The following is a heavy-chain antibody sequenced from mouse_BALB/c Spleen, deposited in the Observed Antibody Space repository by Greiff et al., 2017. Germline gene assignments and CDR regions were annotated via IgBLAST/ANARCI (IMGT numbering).Heavy chain of an antibody. CDR1: GYTFTSYW. CDR2: INPSTGYT. D-gene: IGHD2-3*01. V-gene: IGHV1-7*01. CDR3: ALPLYDGYAY. Sequence: QVQLKESGAELAKPGASVKLSCKASGYTFTSYWMHWVKQRPGQGLEWIGYINPSTGYTEYNQKFKDKATLTADKSSSTAYMQLSSLTSEDSAVYYCALPLYDGYAYWGQGTLVTVSA. J-gene: IGHJ3*01.